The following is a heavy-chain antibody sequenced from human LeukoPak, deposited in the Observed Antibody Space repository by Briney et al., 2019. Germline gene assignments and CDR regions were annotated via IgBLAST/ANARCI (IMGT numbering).Heavy chain of an antibody. CDR1: GGSISSYY. J-gene: IGHJ6*02. CDR2: IYYSGST. D-gene: IGHD4-17*01. Sequence: SETLSLTCTVSGGSISSYYWSWIRQPPGKGLEWIGYIYYSGSTNYNPSLKSRVTISVDTSKNQFSLKLSSVTAADTAVYYCARDLYGDYGMDVWGQRTTVTVSS. V-gene: IGHV4-59*01. CDR3: ARDLYGDYGMDV.